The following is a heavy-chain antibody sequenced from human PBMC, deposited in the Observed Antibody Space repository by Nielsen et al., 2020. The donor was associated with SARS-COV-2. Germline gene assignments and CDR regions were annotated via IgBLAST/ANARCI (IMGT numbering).Heavy chain of an antibody. J-gene: IGHJ6*02. CDR2: ISWNSGSI. CDR3: AKALSYCDILTGYYVYYYYGMDV. CDR1: GFTFDDYA. D-gene: IGHD3-9*01. V-gene: IGHV3-9*01. Sequence: SLKISCAASGFTFDDYAMHWVRQAPGKGLEWVSGISWNSGSIGYADSVKGRFTISRDNAKNSLYLQMNSLRAEDTALYYCAKALSYCDILTGYYVYYYYGMDVWGQGTTVTVSS.